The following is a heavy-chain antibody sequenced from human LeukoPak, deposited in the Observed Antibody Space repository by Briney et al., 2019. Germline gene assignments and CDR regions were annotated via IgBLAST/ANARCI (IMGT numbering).Heavy chain of an antibody. V-gene: IGHV4-4*07. CDR1: GGYISSYY. CDR3: ARGVVVVAATPPNNWFDP. Sequence: SETLSLTCTVSGGYISSYYWSWIRQPAGKGLEWIGRIYTSGSTNYNPSLKSRVTMSVDTSKNQFPLKLSSVTAADTAVYYCARGVVVVAATPPNNWFDPWGQGTLVTVSS. J-gene: IGHJ5*02. D-gene: IGHD2-15*01. CDR2: IYTSGST.